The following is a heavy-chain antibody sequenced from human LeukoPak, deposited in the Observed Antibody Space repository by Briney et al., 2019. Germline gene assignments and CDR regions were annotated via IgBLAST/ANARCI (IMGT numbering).Heavy chain of an antibody. CDR1: GGSISSGNYY. J-gene: IGHJ4*02. Sequence: SETLSLTCTVSGGSISSGNYYWSWIRQHPGKGLEWIGFIYYSGSTYYNPSLKSRVTISVDRSKNQFSLKLSSVTAADTAVYYCAVNPHSSSQFDYWGQGTLVTVSS. D-gene: IGHD6-6*01. CDR2: IYYSGST. V-gene: IGHV4-31*03. CDR3: AVNPHSSSQFDY.